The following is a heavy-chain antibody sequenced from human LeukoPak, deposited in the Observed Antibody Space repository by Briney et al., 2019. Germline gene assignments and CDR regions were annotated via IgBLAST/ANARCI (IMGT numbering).Heavy chain of an antibody. J-gene: IGHJ4*02. V-gene: IGHV3-21*01. CDR3: ARVVPADIGGLYFDY. D-gene: IGHD2-2*01. Sequence: PGGSLRLSCAASGFTFSSYSMNWVRQAPGKGLEWVSSISSSSSYIYYADSVKGRFTISRDDAKNSLYLQMNSLRAEDTAVYYCARVVPADIGGLYFDYWGQGTLVTVSS. CDR1: GFTFSSYS. CDR2: ISSSSSYI.